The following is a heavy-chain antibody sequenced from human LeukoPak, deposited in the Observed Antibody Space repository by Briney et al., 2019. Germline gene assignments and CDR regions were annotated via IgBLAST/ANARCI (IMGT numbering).Heavy chain of an antibody. D-gene: IGHD3-22*01. J-gene: IGHJ3*02. CDR2: ISSSGST. CDR3: ARGPYSYDSSGAFDI. V-gene: IGHV4-61*02. Sequence: PSQTLSLTCTVSGDSVSSGDYYWSWIRQPAGKGLEWIGRISSSGSTNYNPSLKSRVTISVDTSKNQFSLKLSSVTAADTAVYFCARGPYSYDSSGAFDIWGQGTMVTVSS. CDR1: GDSVSSGDYY.